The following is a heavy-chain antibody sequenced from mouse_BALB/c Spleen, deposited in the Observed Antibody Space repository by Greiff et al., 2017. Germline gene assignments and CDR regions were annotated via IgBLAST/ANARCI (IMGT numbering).Heavy chain of an antibody. CDR2: IYYSGTI. V-gene: IGHV3-5*02. J-gene: IGHJ2*01. D-gene: IGHD2-2*01. CDR1: GISITTGNYR. CDR3: ARTGYDGVDY. Sequence: EVKLEESGPGLVKPSQTVSLTCTVTGISITTGNYRWSWIRQFPGNKLEWIGYIYYSGTITYNPSLTSRTTITRDTSKNQFFLEMNSLTAEDTATYYCARTGYDGVDYWGQGTTLTVSS.